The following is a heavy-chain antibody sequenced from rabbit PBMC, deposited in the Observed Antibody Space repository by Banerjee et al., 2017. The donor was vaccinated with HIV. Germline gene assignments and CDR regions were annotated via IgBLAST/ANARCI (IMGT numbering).Heavy chain of an antibody. CDR3: ARDHPYAGGSYLAFNL. CDR2: IYTGSSGST. V-gene: IGHV1S45*01. J-gene: IGHJ4*01. Sequence: QEQLVESGGDLVKPEGSLTLTCTASGFSFSNNCWICWVRQAPGKGLEWIACIYTGSSGSTNYASWAKGRFTISKTSTTVTLQMTSLTAADTATYFCARDHPYAGGSYLAFNLWGPGTLVTVS. CDR1: GFSFSNNCW. D-gene: IGHD8-1*01.